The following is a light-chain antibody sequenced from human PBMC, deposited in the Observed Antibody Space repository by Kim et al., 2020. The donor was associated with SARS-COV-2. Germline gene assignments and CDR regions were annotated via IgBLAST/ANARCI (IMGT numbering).Light chain of an antibody. CDR1: QGISTY. Sequence: SVGDRVTITGRASQGISTYLAWYQQRPGKAPKLLIDAASTLQNGVPSRCSGSGSGTEFTLTISGLQPEDFATYYCQQLDTYPRVTFGLGTRLEIK. J-gene: IGKJ5*01. V-gene: IGKV1-9*01. CDR3: QQLDTYPRVT. CDR2: AAS.